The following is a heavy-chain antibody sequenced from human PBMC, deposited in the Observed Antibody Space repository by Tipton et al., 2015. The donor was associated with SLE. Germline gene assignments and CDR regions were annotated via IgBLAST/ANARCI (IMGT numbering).Heavy chain of an antibody. J-gene: IGHJ3*02. V-gene: IGHV1-8*01. CDR1: GYTFTRYD. CDR2: MAPYSGDT. Sequence: QLVQSGAEVKKPGASVKVSCKASGYTFTRYDFNWVRQATGQGLEWMGWMAPYSGDTGYAQKFQGRVTMTRNTSTSTAYMELSNLRSEDTAVYYCARGGDVLDDAFDIWGQGTMVTVSS. D-gene: IGHD5-24*01. CDR3: ARGGDVLDDAFDI.